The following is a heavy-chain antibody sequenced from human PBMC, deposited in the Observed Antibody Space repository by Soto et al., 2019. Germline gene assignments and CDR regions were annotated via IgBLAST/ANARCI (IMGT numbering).Heavy chain of an antibody. CDR3: ARDRFRGYSYGSDAFDI. CDR2: IYYSGST. J-gene: IGHJ3*02. CDR1: GGSVSSGSYY. D-gene: IGHD5-18*01. Sequence: SETLSLTCTVSGGSVSSGSYYWSWIRQPPGKGLEWIGYIYYSGSTNYNPSLKSRVTISVDTSKNQFSLKLSSVTAADTAVYYCARDRFRGYSYGSDAFDIWGQGTMVTVSS. V-gene: IGHV4-61*01.